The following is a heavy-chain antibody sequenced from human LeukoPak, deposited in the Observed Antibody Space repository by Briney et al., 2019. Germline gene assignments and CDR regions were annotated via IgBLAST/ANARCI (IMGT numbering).Heavy chain of an antibody. CDR2: INHSGST. J-gene: IGHJ4*02. CDR3: ASRTPYDFWSGYYHPFDY. V-gene: IGHV4-34*01. CDR1: GGSFSGYY. Sequence: SETLSLTCAVYGGSFSGYYWSWVRQPPGKGLEWIGEINHSGSTNYNPSLKSRVTISVDTSKNQFSLKLSSVTAADTAVYYCASRTPYDFWSGYYHPFDYWGQGTLVTVSS. D-gene: IGHD3-3*01.